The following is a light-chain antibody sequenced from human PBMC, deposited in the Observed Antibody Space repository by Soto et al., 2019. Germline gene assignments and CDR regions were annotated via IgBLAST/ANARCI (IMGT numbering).Light chain of an antibody. J-gene: IGKJ5*01. CDR1: QSISHK. Sequence: EIVMTQSQATLSVSPRERPTLSCRFSQSISHKLAWYQQKPGQSPRLLIYDTSTRATGIPARFSGSGYGTEFTLTINSLQSEDLAVYYCQQYNNWFLISFGQGTRLEIK. V-gene: IGKV3-15*01. CDR2: DTS. CDR3: QQYNNWFLIS.